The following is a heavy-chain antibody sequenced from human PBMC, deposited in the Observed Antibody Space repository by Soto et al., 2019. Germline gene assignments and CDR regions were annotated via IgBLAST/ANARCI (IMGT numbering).Heavy chain of an antibody. J-gene: IGHJ4*02. CDR3: VTGWSDY. CDR2: INSDGSST. V-gene: IGHV3-74*01. CDR1: EFTLRSSW. Sequence: GGFQRLSCTLSEFTLRSSWMHWVRQGPGKGLVCVSRINSDGSSTNYADSVKGRFTTSRDNAKNMLYLQMNSLRAEDTALYYCVTGWSDYWGQGTLVTVSS. D-gene: IGHD2-15*01.